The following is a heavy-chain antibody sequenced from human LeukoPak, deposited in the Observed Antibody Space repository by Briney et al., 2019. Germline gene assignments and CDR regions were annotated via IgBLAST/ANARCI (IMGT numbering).Heavy chain of an antibody. CDR3: ARGVYCGDSCYSGTDY. D-gene: IGHD2-21*01. CDR2: ISHGDST. CDR1: GGSINRVIYY. V-gene: IGHV4-30-2*01. Sequence: SETLSLTCNVSGGSINRVIYYWTWIRQPPGEGLEWLGYISHGDSTFYHPSLKGRVTISADRSKNQFSLRLTSVTAADTAIYYCARGVYCGDSCYSGTDYWGQGAPVTVSS. J-gene: IGHJ4*02.